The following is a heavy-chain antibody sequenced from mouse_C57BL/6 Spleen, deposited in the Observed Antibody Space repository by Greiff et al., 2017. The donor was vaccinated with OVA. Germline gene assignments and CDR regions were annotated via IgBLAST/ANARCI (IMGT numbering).Heavy chain of an antibody. CDR2: IDPETGGT. CDR1: GYTFTDYE. D-gene: IGHD3-2*02. Sequence: QVQLKESGAELVRPGASVTLSCKASGYTFTDYEMHWVKQTPVHGLEWIGAIDPETGGTAYNQKFKGKAILTADKSSSTAYMELRSLTSEDSAVYYCTRWPLQLRLREGFAYWGQGTLVTVSA. J-gene: IGHJ3*01. CDR3: TRWPLQLRLREGFAY. V-gene: IGHV1-15*01.